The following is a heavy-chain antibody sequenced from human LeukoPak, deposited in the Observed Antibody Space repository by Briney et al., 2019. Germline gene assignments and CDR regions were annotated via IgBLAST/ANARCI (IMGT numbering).Heavy chain of an antibody. J-gene: IGHJ6*03. V-gene: IGHV3-30*02. Sequence: PGGSLRLSCAASGFTFSSYGMHWVRQAPGKGLEWVAFIRYDGSNKYYADSVRGRFTISRDNSKNTLYLQMNSLRAEDTAVYYCAKRRGYSYGYDYYYYMDVWGKGTTVTASS. D-gene: IGHD5-18*01. CDR3: AKRRGYSYGYDYYYYMDV. CDR2: IRYDGSNK. CDR1: GFTFSSYG.